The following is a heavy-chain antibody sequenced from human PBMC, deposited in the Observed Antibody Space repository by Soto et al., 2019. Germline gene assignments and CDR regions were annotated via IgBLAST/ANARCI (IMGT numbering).Heavy chain of an antibody. V-gene: IGHV6-1*01. CDR3: ARDRSGGSSWSSSTFQVGDWYFDL. D-gene: IGHD6-13*01. CDR1: GDSVSSNSAA. J-gene: IGHJ2*01. CDR2: TYYRSKWYN. Sequence: QVQLQQSGPGLVKPSQTLSLTCAISGDSVSSNSAAWNWIRQSPSRGLEWLGRTYYRSKWYNDYAVSVKSRITINPDTSKNQFSLQLNSVTPEDTAVYYCARDRSGGSSWSSSTFQVGDWYFDLWGRGTLVTVSS.